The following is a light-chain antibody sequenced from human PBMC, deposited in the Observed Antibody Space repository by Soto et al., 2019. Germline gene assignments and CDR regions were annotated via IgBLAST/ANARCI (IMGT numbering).Light chain of an antibody. V-gene: IGKV4-1*01. CDR3: QQYYSTHT. J-gene: IGKJ3*01. CDR2: WAS. Sequence: DIVMTQSPDSLAVSLGERATINCKSSQSVLYSSNNKNYLAWYQQKPGQPPKLLIYWASTRESGVPDRFSGSGSGTAFTLTISSLQAEDVAVYFCQQYYSTHTFGPGTTLDIK. CDR1: QSVLYSSNNKNY.